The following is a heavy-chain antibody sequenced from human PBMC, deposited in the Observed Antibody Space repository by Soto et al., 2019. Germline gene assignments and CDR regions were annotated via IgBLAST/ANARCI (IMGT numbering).Heavy chain of an antibody. CDR3: ARSTPSYYYYDSSGPFDY. J-gene: IGHJ4*02. V-gene: IGHV4-34*01. D-gene: IGHD3-22*01. CDR1: GGSFSGYY. Sequence: QVQLQQWGAGLLKPSETLSLTCAVYGGSFSGYYWSWIRQPPGKGLEWIGEINHSGSTNYNPSLKSRVTISVDTSKNPFSLKMSSVHAADTAVYYCARSTPSYYYYDSSGPFDYWGQGTLVTVSS. CDR2: INHSGST.